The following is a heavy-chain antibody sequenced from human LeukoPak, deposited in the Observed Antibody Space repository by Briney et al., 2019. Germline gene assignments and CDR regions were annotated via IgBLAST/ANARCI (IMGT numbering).Heavy chain of an antibody. D-gene: IGHD6-6*01. CDR1: GGSFSGYY. V-gene: IGHV4-34*01. Sequence: TSETLSLTCAVYGGSFSGYYWSWIRQPPGKGLEWIGEINHSGSTNYNPSLKSRVTISVDTSKNQFSLKLSSVTAADTAVYYCARIAPPRRIAARPERGYWGQGTLVTVSS. CDR3: ARIAPPRRIAARPERGY. J-gene: IGHJ4*02. CDR2: INHSGST.